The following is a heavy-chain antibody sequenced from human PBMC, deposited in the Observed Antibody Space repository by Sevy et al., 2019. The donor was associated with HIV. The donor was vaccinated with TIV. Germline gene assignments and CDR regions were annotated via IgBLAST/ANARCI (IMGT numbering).Heavy chain of an antibody. Sequence: GGFLRLSCGGFGFTFSRYGMHWVRQAPGKGLEWMAVISYEGSNKYYADSVKGRFTISRDNSKNTLYLQMNSLRAEDTAIYLSAKAYDVSSVKTGGHFDSWGQGTLVTVSS. CDR1: GFTFSRYG. J-gene: IGHJ4*02. V-gene: IGHV3-30*18. CDR2: ISYEGSNK. CDR3: AKAYDVSSVKTGGHFDS. D-gene: IGHD3-3*01.